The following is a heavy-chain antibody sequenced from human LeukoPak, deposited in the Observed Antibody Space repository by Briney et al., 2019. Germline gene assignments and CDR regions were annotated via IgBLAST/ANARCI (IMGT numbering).Heavy chain of an antibody. CDR1: GFTFSNYG. J-gene: IGHJ4*02. V-gene: IGHV3-30*02. CDR3: ARDMGRRSIAVDGPKYRSAWYLDY. CDR2: IRYDGTNK. D-gene: IGHD6-13*01. Sequence: TGGSLRLSCAASGFTFSNYGMHWVRQAPGKGLEWVAFIRYDGTNKYYADSVKGRFTISRDNSKNTLYLQMNSLRAEDTAMYYCARDMGRRSIAVDGPKYRSAWYLDYWGQGTLVTVSS.